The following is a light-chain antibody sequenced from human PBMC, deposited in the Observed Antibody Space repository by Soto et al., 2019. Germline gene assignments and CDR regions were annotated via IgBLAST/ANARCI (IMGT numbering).Light chain of an antibody. Sequence: IQLTQFPSSLSASVGDRVTITCRASQAIGNYLAWYRQKPGNAPELLIFSASTLQVGVPSRFSGSGSGTDFTLTISSLQPEDFATYYCQQLHTSLPCTFGQGTRL. V-gene: IGKV1-9*01. J-gene: IGKJ2*02. CDR3: QQLHTSLPCT. CDR1: QAIGNY. CDR2: SAS.